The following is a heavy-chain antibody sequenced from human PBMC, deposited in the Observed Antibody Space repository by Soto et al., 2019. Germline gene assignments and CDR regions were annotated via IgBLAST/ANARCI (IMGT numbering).Heavy chain of an antibody. V-gene: IGHV3-30-3*01. Sequence: QVQLVESGGGVVQPGRSLRLSCAAPGFTFSSFAMHWVRRAPGKGLEWVAVISYDGSNKYYADSVKGRFTISRDNSKNTLYLQMNSLRAEDTAVYYCASLSIAARLPWGQGTLVTVSS. CDR3: ASLSIAARLP. CDR2: ISYDGSNK. CDR1: GFTFSSFA. D-gene: IGHD6-6*01. J-gene: IGHJ5*02.